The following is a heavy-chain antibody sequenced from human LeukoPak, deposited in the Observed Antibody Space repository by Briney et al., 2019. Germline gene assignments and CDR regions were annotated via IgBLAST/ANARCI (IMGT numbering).Heavy chain of an antibody. V-gene: IGHV3-23*01. CDR2: ISGSGGST. CDR1: GLTFRSYA. D-gene: IGHD4-11*01. CDR3: TREKEGYNMGLDYYYYRAV. Sequence: GGSLRLSCAASGLTFRSYAMSWVRQAPGKGLEWVSAISGSGGSTYYAASVKGRFTISRDHSKNTLYLQMDIWQRDRTALYLTTREKEGYNMGLDYYYYRAVWGKGTTVTASS. J-gene: IGHJ6*03.